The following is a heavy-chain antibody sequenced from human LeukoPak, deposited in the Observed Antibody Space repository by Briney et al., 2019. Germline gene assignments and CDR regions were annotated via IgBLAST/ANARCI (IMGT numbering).Heavy chain of an antibody. V-gene: IGHV1-46*01. Sequence: ASVKVSCKASGYTFTSYYMHWVRQAPGQGLEWMGIINPSGGSTSYAQKFQGRVTMTRDTSTSTVYMELSSLRSEDTAVYYCARKGCGGDCYSGYYYYYGMDVWGQGTTVTVSS. CDR2: INPSGGST. J-gene: IGHJ6*02. CDR3: ARKGCGGDCYSGYYYYYGMDV. D-gene: IGHD2-21*02. CDR1: GYTFTSYY.